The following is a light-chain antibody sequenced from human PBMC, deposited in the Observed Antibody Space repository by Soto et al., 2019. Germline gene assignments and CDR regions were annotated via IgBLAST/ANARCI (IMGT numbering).Light chain of an antibody. CDR2: DAS. CDR3: QQRSNWPRT. V-gene: IGKV3-11*01. Sequence: EIVLAQSPATLSLSPGERATLSCRASQSVNSYLAWYQHKPGQAPRLLIYDASNRATGIPDRFSGSGSGTDFTLTISSLEPEDFAAYYCQQRSNWPRTFGQRTKADI. CDR1: QSVNSY. J-gene: IGKJ1*01.